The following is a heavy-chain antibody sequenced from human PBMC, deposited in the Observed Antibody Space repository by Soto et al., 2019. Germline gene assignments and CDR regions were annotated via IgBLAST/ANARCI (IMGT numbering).Heavy chain of an antibody. CDR2: IYYSGST. D-gene: IGHD3-9*01. J-gene: IGHJ4*02. CDR3: GTVYGTYYDPLTGLWGGHFDF. CDR1: GGYIRSYC. Sequence: SEPLSHSYTVAGGYIRSYCGCWIRQQPGKGLEWIGYIYYSGSTNYNPSLKSRVTISVDTSKNQFSLKLRSEDTAVFYCGTVYGTYYDPLTGLWGGHFDFLGQGTQVTVSS. V-gene: IGHV4-59*01.